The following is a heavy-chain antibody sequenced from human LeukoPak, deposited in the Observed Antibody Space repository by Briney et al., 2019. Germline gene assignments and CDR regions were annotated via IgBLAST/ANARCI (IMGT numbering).Heavy chain of an antibody. D-gene: IGHD3-9*01. V-gene: IGHV3-23*01. CDR3: AKSHYDILTGYDY. CDR2: ISGSDNNT. Sequence: GGPLRLSCAASGFTFSSYAMSWVRQAPGKGLEWVSGISGSDNNTYYADSVKGRFTISRDNSKNTLYLQMNSLRAEDTAVYYCAKSHYDILTGYDYWGQGTLVTVSS. CDR1: GFTFSSYA. J-gene: IGHJ4*02.